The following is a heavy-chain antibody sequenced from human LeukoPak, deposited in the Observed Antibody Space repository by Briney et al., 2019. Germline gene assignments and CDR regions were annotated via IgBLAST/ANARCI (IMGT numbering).Heavy chain of an antibody. V-gene: IGHV3-49*04. Sequence: PGGSLRLSCTASGFTFGDYAMTWVRQAPGKGLEWVGFIRSKIYGGTAECAASVQGRFTISRDDSKGIAYLQMNSLKAEDTAVYYCTRDQTPYYWGQGTLVTVSS. CDR3: TRDQTPYY. J-gene: IGHJ4*02. CDR2: IRSKIYGGTA. CDR1: GFTFGDYA.